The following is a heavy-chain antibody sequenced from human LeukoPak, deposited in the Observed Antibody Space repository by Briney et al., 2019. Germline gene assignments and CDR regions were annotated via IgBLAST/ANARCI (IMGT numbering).Heavy chain of an antibody. Sequence: GGSLRLSCAASGFTFSSYWMSWVRQAPGKGLEWVANIKQDGSEKYYVDSVKGRFTISRDNAKNSLYLQMNSLRAEDTAVYYCARSGYSGYGPFDYWGQGTPVTVSS. J-gene: IGHJ4*02. CDR1: GFTFSSYW. D-gene: IGHD5-12*01. CDR3: ARSGYSGYGPFDY. CDR2: IKQDGSEK. V-gene: IGHV3-7*01.